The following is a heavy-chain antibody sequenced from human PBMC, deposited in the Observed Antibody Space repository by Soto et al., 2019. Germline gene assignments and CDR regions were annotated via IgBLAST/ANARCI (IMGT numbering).Heavy chain of an antibody. D-gene: IGHD5-12*01. CDR1: GFTCRNYW. V-gene: IGHV3-7*01. CDR2: IKQDGTEK. J-gene: IGHJ4*02. Sequence: EVQLVESGGGLVQPGGSLRLSCAASGFTCRNYWMSWVRQAPRKGLEWVANIKQDGTEKNYVDSVRGRFTISRDNAKNSLDLQMNSLTAEDTAVYYCASVAIWGQGTLVTVSS. CDR3: ASVAI.